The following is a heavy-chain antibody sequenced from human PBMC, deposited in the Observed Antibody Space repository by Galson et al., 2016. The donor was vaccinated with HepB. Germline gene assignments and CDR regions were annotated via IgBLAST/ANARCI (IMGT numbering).Heavy chain of an antibody. D-gene: IGHD5-12*01. V-gene: IGHV4-39*01. CDR3: ARHERLLSWFDP. CDR2: IYYVGNT. J-gene: IGHJ5*02. CDR1: GGSISSNSYY. Sequence: TLSLTCTVSGGSISSNSYYWGWIRQPPGKGLEWIGSIYYVGNTYYNPSLKSRVIISIDTSNNRVSLKLRSVTAADTAVYYCARHERLLSWFDPWAQGSLVTVSS.